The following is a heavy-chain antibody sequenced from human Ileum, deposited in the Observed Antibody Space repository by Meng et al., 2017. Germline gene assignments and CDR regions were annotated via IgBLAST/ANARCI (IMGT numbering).Heavy chain of an antibody. Sequence: VQLQASGPGLVQLSGTMSITVPVTGASISTSNLWNWVRQPPGKGLEWIGEIHHSGTTNYNPSLKSRVTISLDKSKNQFSLELRSVTAADTAVYYCVRHDYGDPTAAFDYWGQGTLVTVSS. J-gene: IGHJ4*02. CDR2: IHHSGTT. CDR3: VRHDYGDPTAAFDY. D-gene: IGHD4-17*01. V-gene: IGHV4-4*02. CDR1: GASISTSNL.